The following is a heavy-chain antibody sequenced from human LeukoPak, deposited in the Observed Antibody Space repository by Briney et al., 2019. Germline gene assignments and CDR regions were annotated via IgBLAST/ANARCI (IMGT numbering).Heavy chain of an antibody. CDR1: GYTFTGYY. CDR3: ARGGPTPRNVVVAAREYLQL. J-gene: IGHJ1*01. CDR2: INPNGGGT. Sequence: ASVKVSCKASGYTFTGYYMHWVRQAPGQGLEWMGWINPNGGGTNYAQESQGRVTMTRDTSISTAYMELSRLRSDDTAVYYCARGGPTPRNVVVAAREYLQLWGQGSLVTVSS. D-gene: IGHD2-21*02. V-gene: IGHV1-2*02.